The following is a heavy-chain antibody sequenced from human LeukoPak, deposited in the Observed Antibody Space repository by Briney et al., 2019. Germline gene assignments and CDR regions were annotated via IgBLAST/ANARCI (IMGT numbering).Heavy chain of an antibody. CDR1: GGTFSSYA. V-gene: IGHV1-69*13. D-gene: IGHD6-13*01. CDR3: ARSSSWDPPYYFDY. CDR2: IIPIFGTA. J-gene: IGHJ4*02. Sequence: ASVKVSCKASGGTFSSYAISWVRQAPGQGLEWMGGIIPIFGTANYAQKFQGRVTITADESTSTAYMELSSLRSEDTAVSYCARSSSWDPPYYFDYWGQGTPVTVSS.